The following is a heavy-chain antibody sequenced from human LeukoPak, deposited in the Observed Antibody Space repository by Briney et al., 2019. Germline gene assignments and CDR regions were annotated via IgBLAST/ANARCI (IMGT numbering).Heavy chain of an antibody. CDR1: GFTFSGYN. V-gene: IGHV3-48*04. Sequence: GGSLRLSCAASGFTFSGYNMNWVRQAPGKGLEWVSYISSSGSTIYYADSVKGRFTISRDNAKNSLYLQMNSLRAEDTAVYYCAELGITMIGGVWGKGTTVTISS. D-gene: IGHD3-10*02. CDR2: ISSSGSTI. J-gene: IGHJ6*04. CDR3: AELGITMIGGV.